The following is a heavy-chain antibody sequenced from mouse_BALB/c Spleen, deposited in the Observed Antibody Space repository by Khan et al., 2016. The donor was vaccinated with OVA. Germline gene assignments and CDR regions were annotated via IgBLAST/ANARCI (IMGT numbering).Heavy chain of an antibody. CDR3: ARGKWLRAWFAY. CDR2: ISYDGNN. CDR1: GYSITSGYY. D-gene: IGHD2-2*01. Sequence: EVQLQESGPGLVKPSQSLSLTCSVTGYSITSGYYWNWIRQFPGNKLEWMGFISYDGNNNFNPSLKNRISITRDTSKNQFFLQLNSVTTEDTGTYCCARGKWLRAWFAYWGQGTLVTVSA. V-gene: IGHV3-6*02. J-gene: IGHJ3*01.